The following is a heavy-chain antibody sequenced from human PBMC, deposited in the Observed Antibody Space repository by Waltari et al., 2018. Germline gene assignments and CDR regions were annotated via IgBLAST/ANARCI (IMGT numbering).Heavy chain of an antibody. J-gene: IGHJ4*02. V-gene: IGHV5-51*01. D-gene: IGHD3-22*01. CDR1: GYSFTSYW. Sequence: EVQLVQSGAEVKKPGESLKISCKGSGYSFTSYWIGWVRQMPGKGLEWMGIIYPGDSDTRYSPSFQGQVTISADKSISTAYLQWSSLKASDTAMYYCARAAYYYDSSGYSYRYYFDCWGQGTLVTVSS. CDR3: ARAAYYYDSSGYSYRYYFDC. CDR2: IYPGDSDT.